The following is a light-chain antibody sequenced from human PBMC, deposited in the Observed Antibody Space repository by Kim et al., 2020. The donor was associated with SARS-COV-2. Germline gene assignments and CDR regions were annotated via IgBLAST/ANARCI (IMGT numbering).Light chain of an antibody. CDR1: TGTVTNGLY. CDR3: LLFYGGAGV. J-gene: IGLJ3*02. CDR2: DTS. Sequence: PGGTVRLTGGSSTGTVTNGLYPYWFQQKPGQAPRTLIDDTSKKRSWTPARFSGSLLGGKAALTLSGAQPEDEAEYHSLLFYGGAGVFGGGTQLT. V-gene: IGLV7-46*01.